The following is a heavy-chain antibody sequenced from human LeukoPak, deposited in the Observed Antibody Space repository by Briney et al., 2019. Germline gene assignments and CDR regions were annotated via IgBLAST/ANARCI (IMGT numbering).Heavy chain of an antibody. D-gene: IGHD3-10*01. CDR1: GFSFSSYN. CDR2: ITSSSSYI. J-gene: IGHJ5*02. CDR3: QFGSGSYYNIPDNWFDP. Sequence: GGPLRLSCAASGFSFSSYNMNWVRQAPGKGPEWVSSITSSSSYIYYADSVKGRFTISRDNAKNSLFLQMNSLRAEDTAVYYCQFGSGSYYNIPDNWFDPWGQGTLVTVSS. V-gene: IGHV3-21*01.